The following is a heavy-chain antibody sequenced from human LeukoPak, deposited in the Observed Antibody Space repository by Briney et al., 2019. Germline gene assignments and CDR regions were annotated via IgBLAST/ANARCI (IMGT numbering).Heavy chain of an antibody. CDR2: INHSGST. CDR1: GGSFSGYY. CDR3: AGARWLRPIDY. V-gene: IGHV4-34*01. D-gene: IGHD5-12*01. J-gene: IGHJ4*02. Sequence: PSETLSLTCAVYGGSFSGYYWSWIRQPPGKGLEWIGEINHSGSTNYNSSLKSRVTISVDTSKNQFSLKLSSVTAADTAVYYCAGARWLRPIDYWGQGTLVTVSS.